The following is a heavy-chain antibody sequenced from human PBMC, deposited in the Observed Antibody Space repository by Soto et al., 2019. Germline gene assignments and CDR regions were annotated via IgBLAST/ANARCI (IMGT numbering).Heavy chain of an antibody. Sequence: EVQLVESGGGLVQPGGSLRLSCEASGLTFSTYWMTWVRRPPGKGLEWVANLDQDGRERYYVDSVRGRFTISRDNDKNSLYLQMNSLIAEDTAVYYCVCGGNFFVDWGQVTLVTFSP. D-gene: IGHD3-16*01. CDR1: GLTFSTYW. V-gene: IGHV3-7*01. J-gene: IGHJ4*02. CDR3: VCGGNFFVD. CDR2: LDQDGRER.